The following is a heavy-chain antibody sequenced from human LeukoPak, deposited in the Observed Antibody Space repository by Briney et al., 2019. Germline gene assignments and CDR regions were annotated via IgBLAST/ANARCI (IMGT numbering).Heavy chain of an antibody. J-gene: IGHJ4*02. Sequence: SETLSLTCTVSGGSVSSGSYYWSWIRQPPGTGLEWIGYIYYSGSTNYNPSLKSRVTISVDTSKNQFSLKLTSVTAADTAVYYCARAGSSAYLIDYWGQGTLVTVSS. CDR3: ARAGSSAYLIDY. CDR1: GGSVSSGSYY. V-gene: IGHV4-61*01. D-gene: IGHD3-22*01. CDR2: IYYSGST.